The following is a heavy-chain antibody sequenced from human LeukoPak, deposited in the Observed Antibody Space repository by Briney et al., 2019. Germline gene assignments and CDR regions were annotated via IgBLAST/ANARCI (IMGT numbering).Heavy chain of an antibody. CDR1: GFTFSTYD. D-gene: IGHD3-10*01. V-gene: IGHV3-13*01. CDR2: VGADAET. J-gene: IGHJ6*02. CDR3: ARGNWAYYGSGIYGMDV. Sequence: GGSLRLSCAASGFTFSTYDMHWVRHPAGRGLEWVSTVGADAETYYPGSVRGRFTITRDNAKNTLHLQMNSLRAGDTAVYLCARGNWAYYGSGIYGMDVWGQGTTVTVSS.